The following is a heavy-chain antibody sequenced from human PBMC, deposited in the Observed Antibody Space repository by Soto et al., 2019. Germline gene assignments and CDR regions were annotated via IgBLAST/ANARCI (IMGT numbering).Heavy chain of an antibody. J-gene: IGHJ3*01. CDR3: ARGGRGTFDL. V-gene: IGHV3-74*01. Sequence: EVQLVESGGGLVQPGESLRLSCAASGFTFDYYWMHWVRQAPGKGLVWVSRIHSDGTSTTYADSVKGRFTISRDNAKNTLSLQMYRLRAEDTAVYYCARGGRGTFDLWGQGTVVTVSS. CDR1: GFTFDYYW. D-gene: IGHD1-26*01. CDR2: IHSDGTST.